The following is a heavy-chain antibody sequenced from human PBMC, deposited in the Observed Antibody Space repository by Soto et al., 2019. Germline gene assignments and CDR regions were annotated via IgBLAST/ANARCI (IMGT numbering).Heavy chain of an antibody. CDR3: VKDESINWYSGHFRH. Sequence: EVQLVESGGGLVQPGRSLRLSCAASGFTFDDYAMHWVRQVLGKGLEWVSGINWNSGSIGYADSVKGRFAISRDNAKNSLHLQMNSLRAEDTAFYYCVKDESINWYSGHFRHWGQGTLVTVS. V-gene: IGHV3-9*01. D-gene: IGHD6-13*01. CDR2: INWNSGSI. J-gene: IGHJ1*01. CDR1: GFTFDDYA.